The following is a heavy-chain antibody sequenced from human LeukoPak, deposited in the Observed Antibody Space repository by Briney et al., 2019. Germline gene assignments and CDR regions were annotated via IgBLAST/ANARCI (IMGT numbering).Heavy chain of an antibody. D-gene: IGHD6-6*01. V-gene: IGHV3-23*01. Sequence: PGGSLRLSCAASGFTFSSFAMNGGRQAPRKVLEEGSGISNSGGSTYYADSVKGRFTISRDNSKNTLYLQMNSLRDEDTAVYYCAKDTSSSFDHWGQGTLVTVSS. CDR1: GFTFSSFA. J-gene: IGHJ4*02. CDR3: AKDTSSSFDH. CDR2: ISNSGGST.